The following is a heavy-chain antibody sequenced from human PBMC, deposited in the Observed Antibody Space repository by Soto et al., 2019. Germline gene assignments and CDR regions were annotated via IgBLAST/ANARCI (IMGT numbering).Heavy chain of an antibody. V-gene: IGHV4-30-2*06. CDR3: ARSYGGNSCYFDY. D-gene: IGHD4-17*01. J-gene: IGHJ4*02. CDR1: GGSISSGGYS. CDR2: IYHSGST. Sequence: SETLSLTCAVSGGSISSGGYSWSWIRQSPGKGLEWIGYIYHSGSTYYNPSLKSRVTISVDRSKNQFSLKLSSVTAADTAVYYCARSYGGNSCYFDYWGQGTLVTVSS.